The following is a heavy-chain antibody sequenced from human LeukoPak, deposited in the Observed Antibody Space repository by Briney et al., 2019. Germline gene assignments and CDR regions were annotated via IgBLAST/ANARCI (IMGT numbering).Heavy chain of an antibody. CDR2: IWYDGSNK. CDR1: GFTFSSYS. D-gene: IGHD5-18*01. Sequence: GGSLRLSCAASGFTFSSYSMHWVRQAPGKGLEWVAVIWYDGSNKYYADSVKGRFTISRDNSKNTLYLQMNSLRAEDTAVYYCARDPRLWANDAFDIWGQGTMVTVSS. J-gene: IGHJ3*02. CDR3: ARDPRLWANDAFDI. V-gene: IGHV3-33*01.